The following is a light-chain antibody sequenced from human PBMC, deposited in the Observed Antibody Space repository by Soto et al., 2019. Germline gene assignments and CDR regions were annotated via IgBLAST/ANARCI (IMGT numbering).Light chain of an antibody. V-gene: IGKV1-6*01. Sequence: AIQMTQSPSSLSASVGDRVTITRRASQGIRNDLGWYQQKPGKAPKLLIYAASSLQSGVPSRFSGSGSGTDFTLTISSLQPEDFAAYYCLQDYNYPPTFGQGTKVEIK. J-gene: IGKJ1*01. CDR3: LQDYNYPPT. CDR2: AAS. CDR1: QGIRND.